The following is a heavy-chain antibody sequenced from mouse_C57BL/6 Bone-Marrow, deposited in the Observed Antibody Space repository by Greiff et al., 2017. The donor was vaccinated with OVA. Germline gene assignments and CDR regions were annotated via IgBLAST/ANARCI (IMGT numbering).Heavy chain of an antibody. CDR1: GFSLTSYG. Sequence: VQVVESGPGLVQPSQSLSITCTVSGFSLTSYGVHWVRQSPGKGLEWLGVIWSGGSTDYNAAFISRLSISKDNSKSQVFFKMNSLQADDTAIYYCATPSSYWYFDVWGTGTTVTVSS. V-gene: IGHV2-2*01. J-gene: IGHJ1*03. CDR3: ATPSSYWYFDV. D-gene: IGHD2-10*02. CDR2: IWSGGST.